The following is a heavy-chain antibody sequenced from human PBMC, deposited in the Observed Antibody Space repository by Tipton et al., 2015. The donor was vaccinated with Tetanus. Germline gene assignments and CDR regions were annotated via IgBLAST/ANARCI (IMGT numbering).Heavy chain of an antibody. CDR1: GGTISSSSSY. D-gene: IGHD5-18*01. J-gene: IGHJ4*02. V-gene: IGHV4-39*01. CDR3: ARHRIRLWMQTSNHFDY. Sequence: TLSLTCSVSGGTISSSSSYWGWIRQPPGKGLQWIGSIYETGRTYYNPSLKSRVTVSEDTPKNSFSLKVTSVTAADTAVYYCARHRIRLWMQTSNHFDYWGQGTRVTVSS. CDR2: IYETGRT.